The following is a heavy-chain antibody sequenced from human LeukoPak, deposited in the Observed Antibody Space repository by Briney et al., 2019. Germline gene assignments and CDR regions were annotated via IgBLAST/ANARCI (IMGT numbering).Heavy chain of an antibody. CDR3: ARNPQGRYGGKSWAEYFQD. D-gene: IGHD4-23*01. Sequence: SETLSLTCAVYGGSFSGYYWSWIRQPPGKGLEWIGYISYSGSTKYNPSLKGRVTISADTSKNQFSLQLNSVTAADTAVYYCARNPQGRYGGKSWAEYFQDWGQGTLVTVSS. J-gene: IGHJ1*01. CDR1: GGSFSGYY. V-gene: IGHV4-59*01. CDR2: ISYSGST.